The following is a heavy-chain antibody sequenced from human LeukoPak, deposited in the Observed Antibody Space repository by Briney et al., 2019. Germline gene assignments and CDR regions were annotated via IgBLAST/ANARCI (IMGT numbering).Heavy chain of an antibody. CDR3: ARRGLGATGSDY. J-gene: IGHJ4*02. CDR2: IYSSGST. Sequence: SETLSLTAIVSGDPISGGSYYWDWIRHPPGKGLDWIGSIYSSGSTYYSPSLKSRVTISVETSSNQFSLKLSSVTAADMAVYYCARRGLGATGSDYWGQGTLVTVSS. D-gene: IGHD1-26*01. CDR1: GDPISGGSYY. V-gene: IGHV4-39*01.